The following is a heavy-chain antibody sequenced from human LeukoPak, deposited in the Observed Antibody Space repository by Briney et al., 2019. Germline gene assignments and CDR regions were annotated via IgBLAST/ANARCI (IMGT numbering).Heavy chain of an antibody. CDR1: GYTFTSYD. J-gene: IGHJ3*02. CDR3: ASAFTIFGVVNAFDI. CDR2: MNPNSGNT. V-gene: IGHV1-8*01. Sequence: GASVKVSCKASGYTFTSYDINWVRQATGQGLEWMGWMNPNSGNTGYAQKFQGRVTMTRNTSISTAYMELSSLRSEDTAVYYCASAFTIFGVVNAFDIWGQGTMVTVSS. D-gene: IGHD3-3*01.